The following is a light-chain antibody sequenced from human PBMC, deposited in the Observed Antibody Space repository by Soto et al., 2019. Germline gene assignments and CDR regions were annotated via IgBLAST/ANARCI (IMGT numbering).Light chain of an antibody. Sequence: DIQMTQSPSTLSASVGDRVTITCRASQSISSWLAWYQQKPGKAPKLLIYDASSLESGVPSRFSGSGSVTEFTLTISSLQPDDCATYYRQQYNSDPFTFGPGTKVDIK. CDR1: QSISSW. CDR3: QQYNSDPFT. V-gene: IGKV1-5*01. CDR2: DAS. J-gene: IGKJ3*01.